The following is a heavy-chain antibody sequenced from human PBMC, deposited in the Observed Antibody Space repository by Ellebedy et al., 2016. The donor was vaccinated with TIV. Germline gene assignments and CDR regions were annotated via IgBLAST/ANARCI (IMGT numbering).Heavy chain of an antibody. V-gene: IGHV3-13*01. Sequence: GESLKISCAASGFTFSSSDMHWVRQATGKGLEWVSSISTAGDTYYPGSVKGRFTSTRENAKNSLYLQMNSLRAEDTAVYYCARATLGFDYWGQGTLVTVSS. CDR3: ARATLGFDY. CDR1: GFTFSSSD. D-gene: IGHD1-26*01. J-gene: IGHJ4*02. CDR2: ISTAGDT.